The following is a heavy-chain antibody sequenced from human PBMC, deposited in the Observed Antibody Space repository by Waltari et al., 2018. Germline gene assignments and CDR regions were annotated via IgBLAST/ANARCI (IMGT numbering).Heavy chain of an antibody. V-gene: IGHV1-8*03. J-gene: IGHJ4*02. CDR1: GYTFTTYD. CDR3: ARGELADY. D-gene: IGHD1-1*01. Sequence: QVQLVQSGAEVTQPGPSVKVSCQASGYTFTTYDINWVRQATGQGLEWMGWMNPNSGNTGYAQKFQGIVTITRNTSISTAYMELSSLRSEDTAVYYCARGELADYWGQGTLVTVSS. CDR2: MNPNSGNT.